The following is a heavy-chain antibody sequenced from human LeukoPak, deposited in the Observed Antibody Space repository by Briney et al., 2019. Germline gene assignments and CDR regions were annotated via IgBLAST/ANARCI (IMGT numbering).Heavy chain of an antibody. J-gene: IGHJ6*04. CDR3: ARQKPGSSGWYAPYYYYGMDV. CDR1: GFTFSSYE. D-gene: IGHD6-19*01. Sequence: PGGSLRLSCAASGFTFSSYEMNWVRQAPGKGLEGVSYISSSGSTIYYADSVKGRFTIPRDNAKNSLYLQMNSLRAEDTAVYYCARQKPGSSGWYAPYYYYGMDVWGKGTTVTVSS. CDR2: ISSSGSTI. V-gene: IGHV3-48*03.